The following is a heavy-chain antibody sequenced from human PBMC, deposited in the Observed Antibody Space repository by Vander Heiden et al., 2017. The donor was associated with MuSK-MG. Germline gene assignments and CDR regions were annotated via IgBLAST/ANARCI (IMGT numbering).Heavy chain of an antibody. CDR3: AKGRRSSRYLGFDI. Sequence: EVQLLESGGGLVQPGGSLRLSCSASGFAFSNDGMSWVRQAPARGLEWVSGISDSGVGTYYADSVKGRFTISRDDSKNTVYLQMNSLRAEDTALYYCAKGRRSSRYLGFDIWGQGTMVTVSA. CDR1: GFAFSNDG. D-gene: IGHD1-1*01. J-gene: IGHJ3*02. V-gene: IGHV3-23*01. CDR2: ISDSGVGT.